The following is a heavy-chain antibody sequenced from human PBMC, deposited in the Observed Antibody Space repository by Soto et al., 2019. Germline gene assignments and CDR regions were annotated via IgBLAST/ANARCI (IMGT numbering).Heavy chain of an antibody. V-gene: IGHV1-69*01. CDR1: GGTFSSYA. J-gene: IGHJ6*02. CDR2: IIPIFGTA. CDR3: ARGGSPELTLQYYYYYGMDV. D-gene: IGHD1-26*01. Sequence: QVQLVQSGPEVKKPGSTVKVSCKASGGTFSSYAISWVRQAPGQGLEWMGGIIPIFGTANYAQKFQGRVTITADESTSTAYMELSSLSSEDTAVYYCARGGSPELTLQYYYYYGMDVWGQGTTVTVSS.